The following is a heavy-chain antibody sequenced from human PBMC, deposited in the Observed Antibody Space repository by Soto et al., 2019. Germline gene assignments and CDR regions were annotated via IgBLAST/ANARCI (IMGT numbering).Heavy chain of an antibody. CDR2: ISGSGCST. V-gene: IGHV3-23*01. Sequence: GGSLRLSCAASGFTFSSYAMSWVRQAPGKGLEWVSAISGSGCSTYYADSVKGRFTISRDNSKNTLYLQMNSLRAEDTAVYYCAKDRQKGIAAGPNDAFDIWGQGTMVTVSS. CDR3: AKDRQKGIAAGPNDAFDI. J-gene: IGHJ3*02. CDR1: GFTFSSYA. D-gene: IGHD6-13*01.